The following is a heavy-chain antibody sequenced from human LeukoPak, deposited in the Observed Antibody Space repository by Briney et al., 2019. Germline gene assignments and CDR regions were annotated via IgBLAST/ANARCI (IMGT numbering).Heavy chain of an antibody. J-gene: IGHJ5*02. CDR1: GGSFSGYY. Sequence: SETLSLTCAAYGGSFSGYYWSWIRQPPGKGLEWIGEINHSGSTNYNPAPKSRVTISLDTSKNKFSLKLSSVTAADTAVYYCARGRSSGLWFGHWFYPWGQGALVTVSS. CDR2: INHSGST. V-gene: IGHV4-34*01. CDR3: ARGRSSGLWFGHWFYP. D-gene: IGHD3-10*01.